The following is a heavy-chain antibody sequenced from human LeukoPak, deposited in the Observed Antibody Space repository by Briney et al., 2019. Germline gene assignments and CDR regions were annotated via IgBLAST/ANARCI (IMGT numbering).Heavy chain of an antibody. CDR2: IYPGDSDT. V-gene: IGHV5-51*01. Sequence: GESLKISCKGSGYSFTSYWIGWVRQMPGKGLEWMGIIYPGDSDTRYSPSFQGQVTISADKSISTAYLQWSGLKASDTAMYYCARAGLYDWESDAFDIWGQGTMVTVSS. D-gene: IGHD3-9*01. J-gene: IGHJ3*02. CDR1: GYSFTSYW. CDR3: ARAGLYDWESDAFDI.